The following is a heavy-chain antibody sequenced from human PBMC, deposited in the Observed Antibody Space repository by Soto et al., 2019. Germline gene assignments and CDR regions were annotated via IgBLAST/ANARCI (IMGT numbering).Heavy chain of an antibody. CDR3: ARAAACRKYSSSSGGYNWFDP. CDR2: IYTSGST. Sequence: SETLSLTCTVSGGSISSYYWSWIRQPAGKGLEWIGRIYTSGSTNYNPSLKSRVTMSVDTSKNQFSLKLSSLTAADTAVYYCARAAACRKYSSSSGGYNWFDPWGQGTLVTVSS. CDR1: GGSISSYY. D-gene: IGHD6-6*01. V-gene: IGHV4-4*07. J-gene: IGHJ5*02.